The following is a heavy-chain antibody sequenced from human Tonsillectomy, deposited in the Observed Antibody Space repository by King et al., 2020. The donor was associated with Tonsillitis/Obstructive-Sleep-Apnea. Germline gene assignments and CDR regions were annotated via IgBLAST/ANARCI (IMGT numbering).Heavy chain of an antibody. J-gene: IGHJ1*01. Sequence: QLQESAPGLVKPSETLSLTCTVSAGSVSSSSYYWAWIRLPPGKGLEWIGSLYYSGNTYYNPSLKSRVTMSVDTSQSQFSLRLNPVTAADTAVYYCARQPYLLRFMEWRPNRYFHLWGQGTVVTVSS. CDR1: AGSVSSSSYY. CDR3: ARQPYLLRFMEWRPNRYFHL. D-gene: IGHD3-3*01. V-gene: IGHV4-39*01. CDR2: LYYSGNT.